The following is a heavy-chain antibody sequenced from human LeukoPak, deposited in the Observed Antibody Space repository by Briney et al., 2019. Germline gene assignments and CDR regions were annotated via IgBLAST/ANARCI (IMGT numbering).Heavy chain of an antibody. V-gene: IGHV1-2*02. Sequence: ASVKVSCKASGYTFTGYYMHWVRQAPGQGLEWMGWINPNSGGTNYAQKLQGRVTMTTDTSTSTAYMELRSLRSDDTAVYYCARGPPSRFITMAHYFDYWGQGTLVTVSS. CDR1: GYTFTGYY. J-gene: IGHJ4*02. CDR3: ARGPPSRFITMAHYFDY. CDR2: INPNSGGT. D-gene: IGHD3-10*01.